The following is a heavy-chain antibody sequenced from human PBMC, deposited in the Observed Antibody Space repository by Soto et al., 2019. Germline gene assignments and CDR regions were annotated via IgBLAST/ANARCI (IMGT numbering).Heavy chain of an antibody. CDR1: GFTFSSYS. CDR2: ISSSSSYI. V-gene: IGHV3-21*01. J-gene: IGHJ4*02. D-gene: IGHD4-17*01. CDR3: ARAPTVTEGVDY. Sequence: LSLTCAASGFTFSSYSMNWVRQAPGKGLEWVSSISSSSSYIYYADSVKGRFTISRDNAKNSLYLQMNSLRAEDTAVYYCARAPTVTEGVDYWGQGTLVTVSS.